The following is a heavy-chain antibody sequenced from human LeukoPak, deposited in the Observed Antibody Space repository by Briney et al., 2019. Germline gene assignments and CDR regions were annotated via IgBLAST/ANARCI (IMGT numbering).Heavy chain of an antibody. Sequence: ASVKVFCKASGYTFTSYDINWVRQATGQGLEWMGWMNPNSGNTGYAQKFQGRVTMTRNTSISTAYMELSSLRSEDTAVYYCARSGPYDILTGYSIGYYYYYYMDVWGKGTTVTISS. CDR1: GYTFTSYD. V-gene: IGHV1-8*01. CDR2: MNPNSGNT. J-gene: IGHJ6*03. D-gene: IGHD3-9*01. CDR3: ARSGPYDILTGYSIGYYYYYYMDV.